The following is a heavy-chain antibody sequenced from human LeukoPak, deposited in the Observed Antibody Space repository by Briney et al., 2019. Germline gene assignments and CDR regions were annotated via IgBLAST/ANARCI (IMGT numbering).Heavy chain of an antibody. CDR1: GGTFSSYA. Sequence: SVKVSCKASGGTFSSYAISWVRQAPGQGLEWMGRIIPTFGTANYAQKFQGRVTITTDESTSTAYMELSSLRSEDTAVYYCARIADYGDYFDYWGQGTLVTVSS. D-gene: IGHD4-17*01. CDR3: ARIADYGDYFDY. J-gene: IGHJ4*02. CDR2: IIPTFGTA. V-gene: IGHV1-69*05.